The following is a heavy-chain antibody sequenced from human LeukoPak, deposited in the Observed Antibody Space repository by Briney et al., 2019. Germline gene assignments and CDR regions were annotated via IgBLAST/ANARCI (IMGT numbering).Heavy chain of an antibody. CDR2: ISSRSTYI. CDR1: GFTFNTYS. J-gene: IGHJ4*02. V-gene: IGHV3-21*01. D-gene: IGHD3-9*01. Sequence: GGSLRLSCAASGFTFNTYSMNWVRQAPGKGLEWVSSISSRSTYIYYADSVMGRFTISRDNAKNSLYLQMNSLRAEDTAVYYCARCTPNYDILTDLDYWGQGTLVTVSS. CDR3: ARCTPNYDILTDLDY.